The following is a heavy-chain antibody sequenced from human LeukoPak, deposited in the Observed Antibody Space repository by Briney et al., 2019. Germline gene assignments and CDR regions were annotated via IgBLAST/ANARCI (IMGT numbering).Heavy chain of an antibody. V-gene: IGHV4-39*07. CDR2: IYYSGST. CDR3: AREKGSYSLSGN. J-gene: IGHJ4*02. D-gene: IGHD1-26*01. Sequence: SETLSLTCTVSGGSISSSIYYWGWIRQSPGKGLEWIGSIYYSGSTYYNPSLKSRITTSVDTSKNQFSLKLSSVTAADTAVYYCAREKGSYSLSGNWGQGTLVTVSS. CDR1: GGSISSSIYY.